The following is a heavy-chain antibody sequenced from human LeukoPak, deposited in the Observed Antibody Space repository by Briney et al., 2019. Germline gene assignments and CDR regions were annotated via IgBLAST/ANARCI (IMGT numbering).Heavy chain of an antibody. CDR1: GFTFSSYD. CDR3: ARGRFGELLPDY. V-gene: IGHV3-13*01. CDR2: IGTAGDT. J-gene: IGHJ4*02. Sequence: GESLRLSCAASGFTFSSYDMHWVRQATGKGLEWVSAIGTAGDTYYPGSVKGRFTISRENAKNSLYLQMNSLRAGDTAVYYCARGRFGELLPDYWGQGTLVTVSS. D-gene: IGHD3-10*01.